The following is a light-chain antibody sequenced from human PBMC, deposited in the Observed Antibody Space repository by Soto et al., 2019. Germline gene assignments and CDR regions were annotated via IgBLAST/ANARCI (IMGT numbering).Light chain of an antibody. J-gene: IGKJ4*01. Sequence: EIVLTQSPATLSLSPGERATLSCRASQSVSTYLAWYQQKPGQAPRLLIYDASNRATGIPDRFSGSGSGTDFSLTISSLAPEDFAVYYCQQRSGWPRAFGGGTKVEIK. CDR1: QSVSTY. CDR2: DAS. V-gene: IGKV3-11*01. CDR3: QQRSGWPRA.